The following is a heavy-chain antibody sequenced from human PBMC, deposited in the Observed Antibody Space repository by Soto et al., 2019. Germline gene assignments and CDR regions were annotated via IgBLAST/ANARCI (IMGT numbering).Heavy chain of an antibody. J-gene: IGHJ4*02. D-gene: IGHD7-27*01. CDR3: AKGPRNWGVDY. V-gene: IGHV1-8*01. CDR2: MNPTNGHT. Sequence: QVQLVQSGAEVKKPGASVKVSCKASTYTFTNYDINWFRQATGQGLEWMGWMNPTNGHTGYAQNFQGRVTMTRSTSITTAYMELSSLRSEDTAVYYCAKGPRNWGVDYWGQGTLVTVSS. CDR1: TYTFTNYD.